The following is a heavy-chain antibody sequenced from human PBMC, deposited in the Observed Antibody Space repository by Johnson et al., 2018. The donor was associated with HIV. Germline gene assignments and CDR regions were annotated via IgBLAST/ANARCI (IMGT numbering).Heavy chain of an antibody. CDR3: ARDRFGSGRPNAFDM. J-gene: IGHJ3*02. CDR1: GFSLSDYA. D-gene: IGHD3-10*01. CDR2: MSYDGSKE. Sequence: QVQLVESGGGVVQPGRSLRLSCAASGFSLSDYAIHWVRQAPVKGLEWVGVMSYDGSKENYADSVKGRFTISRDNSKNTVYLQMNTLRPEDTAVYYCARDRFGSGRPNAFDMWGQGTMVTVSS. V-gene: IGHV3-30-3*01.